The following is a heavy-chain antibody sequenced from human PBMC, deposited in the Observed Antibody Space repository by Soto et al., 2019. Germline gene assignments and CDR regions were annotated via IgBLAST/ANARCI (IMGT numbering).Heavy chain of an antibody. CDR3: ALVFCGGSYLYVDD. J-gene: IGHJ4*02. CDR1: GFSLSTYGMG. V-gene: IGHV2-5*02. D-gene: IGHD5-18*01. CDR2: IYWVDDK. Sequence: QITLKESGPTLVKPTQTLTLTCTFSGFSLSTYGMGMGWIRQPPGKAPEWLSVIYWVDDKPYSPSLKSRLTNARDTSTGQVALPMADVVPVDPAIDYCALVFCGGSYLYVDDWGQGSLVTVSS.